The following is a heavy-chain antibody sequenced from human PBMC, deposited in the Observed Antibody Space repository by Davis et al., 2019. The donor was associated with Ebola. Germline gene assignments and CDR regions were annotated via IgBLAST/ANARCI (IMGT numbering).Heavy chain of an antibody. D-gene: IGHD3-9*01. CDR2: IYYSGST. V-gene: IGHV4-39*07. Sequence: SETLSLTCTVSGGSISSYYWGWIRQPPGKGLEWIGSIYYSGSTYHNPSLKSRVTISVDTSKNQFSLKLSSVTAADTAVYYCASVVLRYFDWLLYQKYDAFDIWGQGTMVTVSS. CDR3: ASVVLRYFDWLLYQKYDAFDI. J-gene: IGHJ3*02. CDR1: GGSISSYY.